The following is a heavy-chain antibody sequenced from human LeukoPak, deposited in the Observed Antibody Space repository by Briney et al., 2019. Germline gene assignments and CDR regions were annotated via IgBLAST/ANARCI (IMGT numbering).Heavy chain of an antibody. D-gene: IGHD6-19*01. V-gene: IGHV3-30*18. CDR3: AKDPFSCRSSGCHGIDY. CDR2: ISYDGSNT. J-gene: IGHJ4*02. Sequence: SGRSLRLSCAASGFTFSSYGMHWVRQAPGKGLEWVAVISYDGSNTYYADSVKGRFTISRDNSKNTLYLQMNSLRAEDTALYYCAKDPFSCRSSGCHGIDYWGQGTLVTVS. CDR1: GFTFSSYG.